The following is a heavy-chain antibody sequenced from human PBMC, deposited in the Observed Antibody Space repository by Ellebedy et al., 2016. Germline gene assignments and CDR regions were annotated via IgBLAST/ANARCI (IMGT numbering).Heavy chain of an antibody. V-gene: IGHV5-51*01. CDR1: GYSFTSYW. D-gene: IGHD5-18*01. CDR3: ARHMNTAMTSDY. J-gene: IGHJ4*02. CDR2: IYPGDSDT. Sequence: GESLKISCKGSGYSFTSYWIGWVRQMPGKGLEWMGIIYPGDSDTRYSPSFQGLVTISVDKSINTAYLQWSSLKASDTAMYYCARHMNTAMTSDYWGQGTLVTVSS.